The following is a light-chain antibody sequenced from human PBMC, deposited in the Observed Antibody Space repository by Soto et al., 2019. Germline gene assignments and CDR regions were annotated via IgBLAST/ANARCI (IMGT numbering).Light chain of an antibody. V-gene: IGKV3-11*01. CDR2: DAS. J-gene: IGKJ1*01. CDR3: QQRSNWPT. CDR1: QSVSSY. Sequence: EIVLTQSPATLSLSPGERATLCCRASQSVSSYLAWYQQKPGQAPRLLIYDASNRATGIPARFSGSGSGTDFTLTISSLEPEDSAVYYCQQRSNWPTFGQGTKVDI.